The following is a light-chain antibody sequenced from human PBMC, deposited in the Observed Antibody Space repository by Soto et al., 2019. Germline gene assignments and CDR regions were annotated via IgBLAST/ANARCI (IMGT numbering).Light chain of an antibody. J-gene: IGKJ1*01. V-gene: IGKV3-15*01. CDR3: QQYISYST. CDR1: QSVFSD. Sequence: EIGESTSPTTLPVSPVGRATLFCRASQSVFSDLAWYQQKPGQAPRLLIYRASTRATGIPSRFSGSGSGTEFTLTISSLQPDDFATYYCQQYISYSTFGQGTKVDIK. CDR2: RAS.